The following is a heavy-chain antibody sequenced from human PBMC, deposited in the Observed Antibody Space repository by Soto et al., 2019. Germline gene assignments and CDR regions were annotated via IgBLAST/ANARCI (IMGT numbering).Heavy chain of an antibody. CDR2: ISSSSSTI. Sequence: PGGSLRLSCAASGFTFSSYSMNWVRQAPGKGLEWVSYISSSSSTIYYADSVKGRFTISRDNTKNTLYLQMNSLRAEDTAVYYCARDYGDYADAFDIWGQGTMVTVSS. J-gene: IGHJ3*02. CDR3: ARDYGDYADAFDI. D-gene: IGHD4-17*01. CDR1: GFTFSSYS. V-gene: IGHV3-48*01.